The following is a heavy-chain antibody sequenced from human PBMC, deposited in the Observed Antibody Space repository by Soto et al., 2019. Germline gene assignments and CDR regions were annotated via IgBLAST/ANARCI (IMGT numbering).Heavy chain of an antibody. CDR1: GFTFTSSA. D-gene: IGHD3-3*01. CDR2: IVVGSGNT. CDR3: AAGWYYDFWRGYYLYGMDV. J-gene: IGHJ6*02. Sequence: QMQLVQSGPEVKKPGTSVKVSCKASGFTFTSSAVQWVRQARGQRLEWIGWIVVGSGNTNYAQNLQERVTITRDISTSTDYMELSSLRAEYTAVYYCAAGWYYDFWRGYYLYGMDVWGQGTTVTVSS. V-gene: IGHV1-58*01.